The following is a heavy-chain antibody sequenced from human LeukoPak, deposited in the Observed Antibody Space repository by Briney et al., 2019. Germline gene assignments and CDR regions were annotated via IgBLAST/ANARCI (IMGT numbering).Heavy chain of an antibody. D-gene: IGHD3-22*01. CDR1: GGSFSGYY. J-gene: IGHJ4*02. CDR2: INHSGST. Sequence: SETLSLTCTVSGGSFSGYYWSWIRQPPGKGLEWIGEINHSGSTNYNPSLKSRVTISVDTSKNQFSLKLSSVTAADTAVYYCARGPPRGSSGYYYSYWGQGTLVTVSS. V-gene: IGHV4-34*01. CDR3: ARGPPRGSSGYYYSY.